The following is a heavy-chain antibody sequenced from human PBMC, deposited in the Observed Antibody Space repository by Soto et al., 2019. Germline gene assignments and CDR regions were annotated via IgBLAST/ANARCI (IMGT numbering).Heavy chain of an antibody. CDR2: ISAYNGNT. CDR1: GYTFTSYG. D-gene: IGHD2-15*01. J-gene: IGHJ4*02. V-gene: IGHV1-18*01. CDR3: AVYCSGGSCYKLGY. Sequence: GASVKVSCKASGYTFTSYGISWVRQAPGQGLEWMGWISAYNGNTNYAQKLQGRVTMTTDTSTSTAYMELRSLRSDDTAVYYCAVYCSGGSCYKLGYWGQGTLVTVSS.